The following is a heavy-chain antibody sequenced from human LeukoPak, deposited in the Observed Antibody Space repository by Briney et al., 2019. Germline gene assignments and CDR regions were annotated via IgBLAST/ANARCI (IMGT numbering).Heavy chain of an antibody. CDR3: ARHAVYYFDY. V-gene: IGHV4-39*01. CDR1: GGSISSSSYY. Sequence: SETLSLTCTVSGGSISSSSYYWGWIRQPPGKGLEWIGSIYYSGSTYYNPSLKSRVTISVDTSKNQFSLKLSSVTAADTAVYYCARHAVYYFDYWGQGTLATVSS. J-gene: IGHJ4*02. CDR2: IYYSGST.